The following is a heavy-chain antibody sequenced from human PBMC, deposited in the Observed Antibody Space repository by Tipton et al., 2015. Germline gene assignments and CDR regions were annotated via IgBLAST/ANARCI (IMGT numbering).Heavy chain of an antibody. J-gene: IGHJ6*02. CDR3: ARVEPLYSNSFPYYSYVMDV. D-gene: IGHD6-6*01. V-gene: IGHV5-51*01. CDR1: GYSFSNYW. Sequence: VQLVQSGAEVKKPGESLKISCKGSGYSFSNYWIGWVRQMPGKGLEWMGIIYPGDSDTRYSPSFQGQVTISADTSISTAYLQWSSLKASDSAMYYCARVEPLYSNSFPYYSYVMDVWGQGTTVTVSS. CDR2: IYPGDSDT.